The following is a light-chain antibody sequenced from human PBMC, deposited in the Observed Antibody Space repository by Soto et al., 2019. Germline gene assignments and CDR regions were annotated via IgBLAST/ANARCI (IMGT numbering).Light chain of an antibody. CDR3: SSYTRQSTYV. CDR2: EVN. CDR1: SSDVGGYEY. V-gene: IGLV2-14*03. Sequence: QSALTQPASVSGSPGQSITISCTGTSSDVGGYEYVSWFQQYPGKVPKLIIYEVNDRPSGVSNRFSASKSGNTASLTISGLQAEDEADYYCSSYTRQSTYVFGTGTQLTVL. J-gene: IGLJ1*01.